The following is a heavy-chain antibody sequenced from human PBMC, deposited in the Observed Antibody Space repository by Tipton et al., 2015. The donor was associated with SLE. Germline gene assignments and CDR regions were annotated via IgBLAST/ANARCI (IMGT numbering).Heavy chain of an antibody. V-gene: IGHV3-30*04. CDR3: ASQLLFYYYGMDV. CDR1: GFTFSSYA. CDR2: ISYDGSDK. J-gene: IGHJ6*02. Sequence: SLRLSCAASGFTFSSYAVHWVRQAPGKGLEWVAVISYDGSDKYYADSVKGRFTISRDNSRNTLYLQMKSLRAEDTAVYLCASQLLFYYYGMDVWGQGTTVTVSS. D-gene: IGHD3-10*01.